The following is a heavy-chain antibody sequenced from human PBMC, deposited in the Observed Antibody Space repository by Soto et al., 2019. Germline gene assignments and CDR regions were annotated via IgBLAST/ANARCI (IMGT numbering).Heavy chain of an antibody. J-gene: IGHJ4*02. V-gene: IGHV3-23*01. CDR3: AKDDGN. Sequence: EEQLLESGGGLVQPGGSLRLSCAASGFTFTNFAMSWVRQAPGRGLEWVSAITRTGGSTHYADSVKGRFTISRDNSKNTLYLQMSSLRAEDTAVYYCAKDDGNWGQGTLVTVSS. CDR2: ITRTGGST. CDR1: GFTFTNFA.